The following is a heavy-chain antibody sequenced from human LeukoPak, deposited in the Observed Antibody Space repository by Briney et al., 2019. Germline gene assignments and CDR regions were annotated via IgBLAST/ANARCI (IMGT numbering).Heavy chain of an antibody. CDR3: ARGSDSSSWYSPSDY. D-gene: IGHD6-13*01. J-gene: IGHJ4*02. V-gene: IGHV3-74*03. CDR2: VNSDGSRT. CDR1: GFTFTKYW. Sequence: PGGSLRLSCAASGFTFTKYWMHWVRQAPGKGLVWVSRVNSDGSRTTYADSVKGRFTISRDNANNTLYLQMNSLTAEDTAVYYCARGSDSSSWYSPSDYWGQGTLVTVSS.